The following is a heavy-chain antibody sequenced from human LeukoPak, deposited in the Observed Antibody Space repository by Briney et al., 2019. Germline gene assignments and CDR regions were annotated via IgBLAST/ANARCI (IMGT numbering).Heavy chain of an antibody. CDR3: ARVGGDYDVLSGTQYFDS. Sequence: SQTLSLTCTVSGGSISSGGYYWSWIRQPPGKGLEGIGYIYHSGRTYYTAALKSRVTISVDTSKNQFSLKLTSVTAADPAVYYCARVGGDYDVLSGTQYFDSWGQGTLVTVSS. V-gene: IGHV4-30-2*01. CDR1: GGSISSGGYY. D-gene: IGHD3-3*01. J-gene: IGHJ4*02. CDR2: IYHSGRT.